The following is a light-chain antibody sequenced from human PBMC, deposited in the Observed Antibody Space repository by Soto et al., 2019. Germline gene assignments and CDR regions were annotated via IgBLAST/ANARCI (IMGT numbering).Light chain of an antibody. Sequence: DIQMTQSPSSLSASVGDRVTITCRASQSISNYLNWYQQKPGKAPNLLIYSASSLQSGVPSRFSGSGSGTDFTLAISSLQPDDFATYYCQQYNSYSRTFGQGTKVDIK. CDR1: QSISNY. CDR2: SAS. CDR3: QQYNSYSRT. J-gene: IGKJ2*01. V-gene: IGKV1-39*01.